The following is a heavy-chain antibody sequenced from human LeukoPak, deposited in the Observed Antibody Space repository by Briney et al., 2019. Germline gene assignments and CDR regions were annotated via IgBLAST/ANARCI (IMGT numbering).Heavy chain of an antibody. Sequence: GGSLRLSCAAPGFTFSSYSMNWVRQAPGKGLEWVSSISSSSSYIYYADSVKGRFTISRDNAKNSLYLQMNSLRAEDTAVYYCARGAAAGTTDFQHWGQGTLVTVSS. CDR3: ARGAAAGTTDFQH. CDR2: ISSSSSYI. D-gene: IGHD6-13*01. CDR1: GFTFSSYS. J-gene: IGHJ1*01. V-gene: IGHV3-21*01.